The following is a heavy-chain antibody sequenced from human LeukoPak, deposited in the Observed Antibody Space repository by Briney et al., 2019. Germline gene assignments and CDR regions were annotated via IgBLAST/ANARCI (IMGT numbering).Heavy chain of an antibody. D-gene: IGHD6-13*01. CDR1: GYTFTSYD. Sequence: ASVKVSCTASGYTFTSYDINWVRQATGQGLEWMGWMNPNSGNTGYAQKFQGRVTMTRNTSISTAYMELSSLRSEDTAVYYCARIAYSSSWYDYWGQGTLVTVSS. J-gene: IGHJ4*02. CDR3: ARIAYSSSWYDY. V-gene: IGHV1-8*01. CDR2: MNPNSGNT.